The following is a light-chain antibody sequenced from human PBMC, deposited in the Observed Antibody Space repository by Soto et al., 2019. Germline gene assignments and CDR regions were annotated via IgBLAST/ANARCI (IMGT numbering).Light chain of an antibody. CDR3: TSYRSSSSTYV. CDR1: SGDIGNYNY. V-gene: IGLV2-14*01. CDR2: EVY. J-gene: IGLJ1*01. Sequence: QSVLSQPASVSGSPGQSITISCTGTSGDIGNYNYVSWYQHYPGKAPRLLIYEVYNRPSGVSNRFSGSKSGDTASLTISGLQAEDEGDYYCTSYRSSSSTYVFGTGTKVTV.